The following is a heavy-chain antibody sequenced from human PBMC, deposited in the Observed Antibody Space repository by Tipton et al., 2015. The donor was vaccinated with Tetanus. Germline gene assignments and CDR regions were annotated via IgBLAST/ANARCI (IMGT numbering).Heavy chain of an antibody. D-gene: IGHD5-24*01. CDR2: ISDSGIT. Sequence: TLSLTCTVSGGSIRSGDYQWNWIRQPPGKGLEWLAYISDSGITNSNYSLKSRMTISRDTSKNQFSLRLKSVAAADTAVYYCAWGGRDAYNNPLGAFDVWGRGTTVTVSS. J-gene: IGHJ3*01. CDR1: GGSIRSGDYQ. V-gene: IGHV4-61*08. CDR3: AWGGRDAYNNPLGAFDV.